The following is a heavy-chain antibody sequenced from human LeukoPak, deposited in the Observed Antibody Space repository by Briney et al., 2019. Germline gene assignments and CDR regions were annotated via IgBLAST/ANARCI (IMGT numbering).Heavy chain of an antibody. Sequence: GGSLRLSCAASGFTFSSYSMNWVRQAPGKGLEWVSSISSSSYIYYADSVKGRFTISRDNAKNSLYLQMNSLRAEDTAVYYCARDGGGSYSFDYWGQGTLVTVSS. CDR2: ISSSSYI. CDR1: GFTFSSYS. J-gene: IGHJ4*02. CDR3: ARDGGGSYSFDY. V-gene: IGHV3-21*01. D-gene: IGHD1-26*01.